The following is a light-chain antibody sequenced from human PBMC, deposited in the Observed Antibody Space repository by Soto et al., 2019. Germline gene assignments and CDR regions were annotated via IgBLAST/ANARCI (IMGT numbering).Light chain of an antibody. V-gene: IGLV2-14*01. CDR1: SSDVGGYNY. J-gene: IGLJ1*01. Sequence: QSVLTQPASVSGSPGQSITISCTGTSSDVGGYNYVSWYQQHPGKAPKLMIDAVTDRPSGVSSRFSGSKSGNTASLTISGLQAEDEADYYCSSYTSSSTLFGTGTKVTVL. CDR2: AVT. CDR3: SSYTSSSTL.